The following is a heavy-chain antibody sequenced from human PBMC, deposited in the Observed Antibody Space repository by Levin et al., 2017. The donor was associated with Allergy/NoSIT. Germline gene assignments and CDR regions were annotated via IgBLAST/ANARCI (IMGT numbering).Heavy chain of an antibody. J-gene: IGHJ3*02. CDR1: GGTFSSYA. D-gene: IGHD3-9*01. V-gene: IGHV1-69*04. Sequence: AASVKVSCKASGGTFSSYAISWVRQAPGQGLEWMGRIIPILGIANYAQKFQGRVTITADKSTSTAYMELSSLRSEDTAVYYCARDEELPDILTGYYHYDAFDSWGQGTMVTVSS. CDR2: IIPILGIA. CDR3: ARDEELPDILTGYYHYDAFDS.